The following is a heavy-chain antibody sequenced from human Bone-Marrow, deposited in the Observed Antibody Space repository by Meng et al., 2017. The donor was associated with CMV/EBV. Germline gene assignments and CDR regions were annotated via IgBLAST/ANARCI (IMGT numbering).Heavy chain of an antibody. V-gene: IGHV1-2*02. Sequence: ASVKVSCKASGYTFSGHYIHWVRQAPGQGLEWMGWINPNSFDTYYARKFQGRVTMSRNTSISTAYLELSSLRSDDTAVYYCASSLTGTTKNYWGQGTLVTVSS. CDR2: INPNSFDT. CDR3: ASSLTGTTKNY. CDR1: GYTFSGHY. J-gene: IGHJ4*02. D-gene: IGHD1-7*01.